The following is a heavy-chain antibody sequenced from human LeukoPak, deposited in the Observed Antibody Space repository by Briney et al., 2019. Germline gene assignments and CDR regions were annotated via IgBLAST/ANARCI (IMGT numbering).Heavy chain of an antibody. V-gene: IGHV5-51*01. Sequence: GESLKISCKGSGYSFTSYWIGWVRQMPGKGLEWMGIIYPGDSDTRYSPSFQGQVAISADKSISTAYLQWSSLKASDTARYYCARHYYYDSSGSYAFDIWGQGTMVTVSS. J-gene: IGHJ3*02. D-gene: IGHD3-22*01. CDR1: GYSFTSYW. CDR2: IYPGDSDT. CDR3: ARHYYYDSSGSYAFDI.